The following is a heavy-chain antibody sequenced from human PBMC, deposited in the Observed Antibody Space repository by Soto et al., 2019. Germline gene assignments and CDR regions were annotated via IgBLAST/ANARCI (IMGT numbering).Heavy chain of an antibody. CDR1: GFTFSSYA. J-gene: IGHJ5*02. D-gene: IGHD6-19*01. Sequence: GGSLRLSCAASGFTFSSYAMSWVRQAPGKGLEWVSAISGSGGSTYYADSVKGRFTISRDNSKNTLYLQMNSLRAEDTAVYYCAKDREQWLVPQAHWFDPWGQGTLVTAPQ. CDR3: AKDREQWLVPQAHWFDP. CDR2: ISGSGGST. V-gene: IGHV3-23*01.